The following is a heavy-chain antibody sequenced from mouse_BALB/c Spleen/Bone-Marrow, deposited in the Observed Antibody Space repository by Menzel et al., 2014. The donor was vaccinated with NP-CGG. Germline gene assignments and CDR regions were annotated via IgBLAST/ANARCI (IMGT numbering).Heavy chain of an antibody. Sequence: EVQRVESGGGLVQPGGSRKLSCAASGFTFSSFGMHWVRQAPEKGLEWVAYINSGSGTIYYADTVKGRFTISRDNPKNTLFLQMTSLRSEDTAMYYCARFYYGSSYKNWYFDVWGAGTTVTVSS. V-gene: IGHV5-17*02. J-gene: IGHJ1*01. D-gene: IGHD1-1*01. CDR1: GFTFSSFG. CDR3: ARFYYGSSYKNWYFDV. CDR2: INSGSGTI.